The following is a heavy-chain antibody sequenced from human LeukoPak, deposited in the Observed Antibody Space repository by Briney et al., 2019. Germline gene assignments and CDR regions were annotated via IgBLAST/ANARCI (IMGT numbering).Heavy chain of an antibody. J-gene: IGHJ4*02. CDR2: IYPGDSDT. CDR3: ARHWGCSGYDYDY. D-gene: IGHD5-12*01. CDR1: GYSFTSYW. Sequence: GESLKISCKGSGYSFTSYWIGWVRQMPGKGLEWMGIIYPGDSDTRYSPSFQGQVTISADKSISTAYLQRSSLKASDTAMYYCARHWGCSGYDYDYWGQGTLVTVSS. V-gene: IGHV5-51*01.